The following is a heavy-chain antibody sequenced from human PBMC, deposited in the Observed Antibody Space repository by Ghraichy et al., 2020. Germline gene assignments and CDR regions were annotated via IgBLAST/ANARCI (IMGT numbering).Heavy chain of an antibody. D-gene: IGHD3-10*01. Sequence: SETLSLTCTVYGGSFNGYYWSWIRQPPGKGLEWIGEINHTGSTNYNPSLKSRVTISVDTSKNQFSLKLSSVTAADTAVYYCESGPPLWIDYWGQGTLVTVSS. CDR1: GGSFNGYY. CDR3: ESGPPLWIDY. V-gene: IGHV4-34*01. J-gene: IGHJ4*02. CDR2: INHTGST.